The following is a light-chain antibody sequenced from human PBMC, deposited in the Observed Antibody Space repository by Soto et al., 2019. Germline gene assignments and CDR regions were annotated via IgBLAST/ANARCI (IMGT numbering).Light chain of an antibody. V-gene: IGKV2-28*01. CDR1: QSLLHSNGNTY. Sequence: IVMTQSPLSLPVTPGEPASISCRSSQSLLHSNGNTYLDWYVQKPGQSPQVLISLVFNRASGVPDRFTGSGSGTDFTLKISRVEAEDVRAYYCMQGLQTLTFGGGTKVEIK. CDR2: LVF. J-gene: IGKJ4*01. CDR3: MQGLQTLT.